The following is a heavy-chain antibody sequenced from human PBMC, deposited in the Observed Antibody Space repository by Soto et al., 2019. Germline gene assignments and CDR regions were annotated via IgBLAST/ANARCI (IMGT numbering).Heavy chain of an antibody. J-gene: IGHJ6*03. CDR3: ARGVYYYYMDV. CDR1: GYTFTGYY. CDR2: INPNSGGT. V-gene: IGHV1-2*04. Sequence: QVQLVQSGAEVKKPGASVKVSCKASGYTFTGYYMHWVRQAPGQGLEWMGWINPNSGGTNYAQKCQGWVTMTRDTSISTAYMDLSRLRSDDTAVYYCARGVYYYYMDVWGKGTTVTVSS.